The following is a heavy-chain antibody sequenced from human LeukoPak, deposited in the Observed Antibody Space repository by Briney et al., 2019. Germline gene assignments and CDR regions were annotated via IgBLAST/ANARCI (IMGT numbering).Heavy chain of an antibody. CDR1: GGSISSSSNY. D-gene: IGHD2-15*01. CDR2: IYHSGSS. Sequence: PSETLSLTCTVSGGSISSSSNYWGWIRQPPGKGLEYIVNIYHSGSSYYNPSLKSRVSISVDTSKNQFSLNLSSVTAADTAVYFCARRSGYCSGGSCYLYFDYWGQGTLVTVSS. CDR3: ARRSGYCSGGSCYLYFDY. V-gene: IGHV4-39*01. J-gene: IGHJ4*02.